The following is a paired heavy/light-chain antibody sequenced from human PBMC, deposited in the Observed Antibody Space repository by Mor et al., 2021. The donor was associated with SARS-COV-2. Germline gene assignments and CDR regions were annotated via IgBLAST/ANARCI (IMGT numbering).Light chain of an antibody. CDR2: GNS. CDR3: QSYDSSLREV. CDR1: SSNIGAGYD. Sequence: QSVLTQPPSVSGAPGQRVTISCTGSSSNIGAGYDVHWYQQLPGTAPKLLIYGNSNRPSGVPDRFSGSKSGTSASLAITGLQAEDEADYYCQSYDSSLREVFGTGTKVTVL. V-gene: IGLV1-40*01. J-gene: IGLJ1*01.
Heavy chain of an antibody. D-gene: IGHD3-10*01. Sequence: EVQLVESGGGLVQPGGSLRLSCAASGFTFSSYWMSWVRQAPGKGLEWVANIKQDGSEKYYVDSVKGRFTISRDNAKNSLYLQMNSLRAEDTAVYYCARVATMVRGVMVGYNWFDPWGQGTLVTVSS. CDR3: ARVATMVRGVMVGYNWFDP. CDR1: GFTFSSYW. CDR2: IKQDGSEK. V-gene: IGHV3-7*03. J-gene: IGHJ5*02.